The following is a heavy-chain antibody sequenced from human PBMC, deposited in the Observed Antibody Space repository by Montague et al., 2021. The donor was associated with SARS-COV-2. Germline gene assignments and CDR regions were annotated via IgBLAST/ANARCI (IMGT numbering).Heavy chain of an antibody. CDR2: ISSSSSYI. D-gene: IGHD2-15*01. J-gene: IGHJ4*02. V-gene: IGHV3-21*01. Sequence: SLRLSCAASGFTFSSHSMNWVRQAPGKGLEWVSSISSSSSYIYYADSVKGRFTISRDNAKNSLYLQMNSLRAEDTAVYYCARVGGMEYCSGGNCYLDYWGQGTLVTVSS. CDR1: GFTFSSHS. CDR3: ARVGGMEYCSGGNCYLDY.